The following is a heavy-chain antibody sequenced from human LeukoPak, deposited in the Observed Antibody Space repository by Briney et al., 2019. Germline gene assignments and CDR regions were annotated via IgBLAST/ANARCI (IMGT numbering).Heavy chain of an antibody. V-gene: IGHV4-4*07. CDR2: IYNSGST. CDR3: ARVFIGYSSPDAFDI. D-gene: IGHD3-9*01. CDR1: GGSISSYY. Sequence: SETLSLTCTVSGGSISSYYWSWIRQSAGKGLEWIGRIYNSGSTNYNPSLKSRVTMSVDTSKTHLSLKLSSVTAADTAVYYCARVFIGYSSPDAFDIWGQGTLVTVSS. J-gene: IGHJ3*02.